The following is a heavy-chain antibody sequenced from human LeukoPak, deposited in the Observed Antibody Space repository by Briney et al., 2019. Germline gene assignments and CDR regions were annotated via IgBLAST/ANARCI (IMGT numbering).Heavy chain of an antibody. V-gene: IGHV1-2*02. J-gene: IGHJ4*02. D-gene: IGHD2-2*01. CDR3: ARDGYQLNLNY. Sequence: ASVTVSCTASGYTFTGYYMHWVRQAPGQGLEWMGWINPSSGGTNYAQKFQGRVTMTRDTSISTAYMELSRLRSDDTAVYYCARDGYQLNLNYWGQGTLVTVSS. CDR1: GYTFTGYY. CDR2: INPSSGGT.